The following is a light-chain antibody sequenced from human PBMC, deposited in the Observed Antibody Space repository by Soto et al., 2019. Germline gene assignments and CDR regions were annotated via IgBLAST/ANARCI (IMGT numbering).Light chain of an antibody. V-gene: IGLV1-47*01. J-gene: IGLJ2*01. CDR3: ATWNDSLSGQV. CDR2: RNN. CDR1: SSNIGSNY. Sequence: QSGLTQPPSASGAPGQRVPISCSGSSSNIGSNYVYWYQQLPGTAPKLLIYRNNQRPSGVPGRFSGSKSGTSASLAISGLRYEDDVDYYCATWNDSLSGQVFGAGTQLTVL.